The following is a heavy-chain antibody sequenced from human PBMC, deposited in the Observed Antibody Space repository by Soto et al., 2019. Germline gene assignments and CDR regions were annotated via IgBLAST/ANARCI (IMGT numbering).Heavy chain of an antibody. CDR1: GGTFSSYA. Sequence: QVQLVQSGAAVKKPGSSVKVSCKASGGTFSSYAISWVRQAPGQGLEWMGGIIPIFGTANYAQKFQGRVTITADKSTSTAYMELSSLRSEDTAVYYCARGGVVVPASYYYYGMDVWGQGTTVTVAS. D-gene: IGHD2-2*01. V-gene: IGHV1-69*06. J-gene: IGHJ6*02. CDR2: IIPIFGTA. CDR3: ARGGVVVPASYYYYGMDV.